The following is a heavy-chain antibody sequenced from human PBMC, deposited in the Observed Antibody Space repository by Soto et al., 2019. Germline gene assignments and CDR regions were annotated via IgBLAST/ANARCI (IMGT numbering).Heavy chain of an antibody. CDR2: IWYDGSNK. D-gene: IGHD3-3*01. CDR1: GFTFSSYG. J-gene: IGHJ4*02. CDR3: GRGKNRYYDCWSGYRGPQYFDF. Sequence: GGSLRLSCAASGFTFSSYGMHWVRQAPGKGLEWVAVIWYDGSNKYYADSVKGRFTISRDNSKNTLYLQMNSLRAEDTAVYYWGRGKNRYYDCWSGYRGPQYFDFWGQGTLVTVSS. V-gene: IGHV3-33*01.